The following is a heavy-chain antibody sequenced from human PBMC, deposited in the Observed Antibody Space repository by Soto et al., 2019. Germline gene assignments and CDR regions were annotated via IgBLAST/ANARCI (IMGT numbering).Heavy chain of an antibody. CDR1: GYTFTGYY. CDR3: ARGPVTXPVYYDFWSGYSYYFDY. V-gene: IGHV1-2*02. Sequence: APVKVSCKASGYTFTGYYMHWVRQAPGQGLEWMGWINPNSGGTNYAQKFQGRVTMTRDTSISTAYMELSRLRSDDTAVYYCARGPVTXPVYYDFWSGYSYYFDYWGQGTLVTVSS. J-gene: IGHJ4*02. D-gene: IGHD3-3*01. CDR2: INPNSGGT.